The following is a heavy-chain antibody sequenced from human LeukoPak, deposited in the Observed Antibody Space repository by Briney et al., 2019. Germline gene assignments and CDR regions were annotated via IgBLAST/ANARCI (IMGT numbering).Heavy chain of an antibody. D-gene: IGHD1-1*01. CDR1: GGSISSYY. Sequence: SETLSLTCTVSGGSISSYYWSWIRQPPGKGLEWIGYIYYSENTKYNPSLKSRVTISVDTSKNHFSLNLSSVTAADTAVYYCARILLSATGDRWYFDLWGRGTLVTVSS. CDR2: IYYSENT. V-gene: IGHV4-59*01. CDR3: ARILLSATGDRWYFDL. J-gene: IGHJ2*01.